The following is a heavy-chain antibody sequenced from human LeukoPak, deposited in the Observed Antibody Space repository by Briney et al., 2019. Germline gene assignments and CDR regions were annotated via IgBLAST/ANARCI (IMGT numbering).Heavy chain of an antibody. CDR3: ARSGGSGWDEGFDC. CDR1: GYIFSSYW. Sequence: GESLKISFKGSGYIFSSYWIAWVPQMPGKGVEWMGILYLGDYDTRYSPSFQGQVPISADKSISTAYLPWSSLKTPDTATDYRARSGGSGWDEGFDCWGQRSLVTDCS. CDR2: LYLGDYDT. D-gene: IGHD6-19*01. V-gene: IGHV5-51*01. J-gene: IGHJ4*02.